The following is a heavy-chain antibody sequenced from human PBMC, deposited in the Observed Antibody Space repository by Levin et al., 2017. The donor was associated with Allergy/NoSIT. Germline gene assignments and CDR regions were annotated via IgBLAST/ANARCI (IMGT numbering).Heavy chain of an antibody. D-gene: IGHD3-3*01. V-gene: IGHV3-23*01. J-gene: IGHJ4*02. Sequence: PGESLKISCAASGFMFSNYAVTWVRQAPGKGLEWVSSISDRGDRTYNADSVKGRFTISRDNSKNTVYLQMNSLRAEDTAVYYCAKLLGDDFWSRPFDYWGQGTLVTVSS. CDR2: ISDRGDRT. CDR1: GFMFSNYA. CDR3: AKLLGDDFWSRPFDY.